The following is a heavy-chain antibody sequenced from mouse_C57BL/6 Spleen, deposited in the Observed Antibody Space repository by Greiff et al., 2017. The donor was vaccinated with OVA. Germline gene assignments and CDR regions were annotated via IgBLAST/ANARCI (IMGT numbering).Heavy chain of an antibody. D-gene: IGHD1-1*01. J-gene: IGHJ4*01. CDR2: ISGGGGNT. V-gene: IGHV5-9*01. CDR1: GFTFSSYT. CDR3: ARGHYYGSSMVMDY. Sequence: EVHLVESGGGLVKPGGSLKLSCAASGFTFSSYTMSWVRQTPEKRLEWVATISGGGGNTYYPDSVKGRFTISRDNAKNTLYLQMSSLRSEDTALYYCARGHYYGSSMVMDYWGQGTSVTVSS.